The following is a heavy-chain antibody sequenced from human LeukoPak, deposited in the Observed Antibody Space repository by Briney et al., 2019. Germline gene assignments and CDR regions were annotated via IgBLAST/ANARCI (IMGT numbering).Heavy chain of an antibody. J-gene: IGHJ4*02. V-gene: IGHV4-4*09. CDR3: VQTTGWPGCDY. CDR1: GLPISRFF. D-gene: IGHD6-19*01. CDR2: IYDGVPT. Sequence: MPSETLSLICTPSGLPISRFFWNWVRQPPGKGLEWLGNIYDGVPTFFNPSLKSRVTISVDTSKGQFSLQLASVAAADTAVYYCVQTTGWPGCDYWGGGIVVPVSS.